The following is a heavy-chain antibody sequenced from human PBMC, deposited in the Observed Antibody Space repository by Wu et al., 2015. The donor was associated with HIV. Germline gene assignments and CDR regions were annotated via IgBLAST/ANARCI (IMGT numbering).Heavy chain of an antibody. Sequence: QVLLVQSGAEVKKPGASVKVSCKTSGDTFSGDYINWVRQAPGQGLEWVGRINPNNGGTYSAQNFQGRVTMTRDTSITTVYMELSSLRFDDTAVYYCAREMKERYWYDNSGGLQYFYYYYMDVWGKGTTVTVSS. CDR1: GDTFSGDY. V-gene: IGHV1-2*06. D-gene: IGHD3-22*01. CDR2: INPNNGGT. J-gene: IGHJ6*03. CDR3: AREMKERYWYDNSGGLQYFYYYYMDV.